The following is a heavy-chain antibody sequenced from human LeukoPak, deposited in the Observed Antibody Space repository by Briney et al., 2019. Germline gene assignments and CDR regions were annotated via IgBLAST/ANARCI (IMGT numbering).Heavy chain of an antibody. J-gene: IGHJ3*02. CDR1: GFTFSSYW. D-gene: IGHD4/OR15-4a*01. Sequence: GGSLRLSCAASGFTFSSYWMHWVRQAPGKGLGWVSRINSDGSSTSYAESVKGRFTISRDNAKNTLYLQMNSLRAKDTAVYYCARSYSVLDAFDIWGQGTMVTVSS. CDR3: ARSYSVLDAFDI. CDR2: INSDGSST. V-gene: IGHV3-74*01.